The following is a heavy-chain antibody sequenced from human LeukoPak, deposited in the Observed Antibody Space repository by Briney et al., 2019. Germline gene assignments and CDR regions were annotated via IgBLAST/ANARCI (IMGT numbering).Heavy chain of an antibody. V-gene: IGHV3-33*01. D-gene: IGHD3-10*01. CDR1: GLTFSTYG. CDR2: IWSDGSNK. J-gene: IGHJ4*02. CDR3: ARDRGGSKYFDS. Sequence: GGSLRLSCAVSGLTFSTYGMHWVRQAPGKGLEWVAVIWSDGSNKFYADSVKGRFTISRDNSKNTLFLQMNSLRAEDTALYSCARDRGGSKYFDSWGQGTLVTVSS.